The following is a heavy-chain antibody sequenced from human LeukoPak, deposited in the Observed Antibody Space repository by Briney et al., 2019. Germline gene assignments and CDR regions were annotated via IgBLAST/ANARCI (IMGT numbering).Heavy chain of an antibody. V-gene: IGHV3-66*02. D-gene: IGHD4/OR15-4a*01. CDR3: ARPSPGMVRAFDI. CDR1: GFTVSSNY. CDR2: IYSGGSA. J-gene: IGHJ3*02. Sequence: GGSLSLSCAASGFTVSSNYMNWVRQAPGKGLEWVSVIYSGGSAYYADSVKGRFTISRDNSKNTLYLQMNSLRAEDTAVYYCARPSPGMVRAFDIWGQGTMVTVSS.